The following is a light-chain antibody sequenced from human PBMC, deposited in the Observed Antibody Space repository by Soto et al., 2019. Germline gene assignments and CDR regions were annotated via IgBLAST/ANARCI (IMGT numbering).Light chain of an antibody. CDR3: MQALQTPELT. Sequence: DIVMTQSPLSLPVTPGEPASISCRSSQSLLHSNGYNYLDWYLQKPGQSPQLLIYLGSNRASGVPVRFSGSGSGTDFTLKISRVEAEDVGVYYCMQALQTPELTFGGGTKVGIK. CDR2: LGS. V-gene: IGKV2-28*01. J-gene: IGKJ4*01. CDR1: QSLLHSNGYNY.